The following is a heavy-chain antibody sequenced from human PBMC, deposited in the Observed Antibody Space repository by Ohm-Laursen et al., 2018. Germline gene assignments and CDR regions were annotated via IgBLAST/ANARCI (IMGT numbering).Heavy chain of an antibody. CDR2: IWYDGTNR. D-gene: IGHD7-27*01. V-gene: IGHV3-33*01. J-gene: IGHJ6*02. CDR3: ARAPVLGGMDV. CDR1: GFSFNDYG. Sequence: SSLRLSCTASGFSFNDYGMHWVRQAPGKGLEWVAVIWYDGTNRYYADSVEGRFTISRDKFKNSLYLQMNSLRAEDTAVYYCARAPVLGGMDVWGQGTTVTVSS.